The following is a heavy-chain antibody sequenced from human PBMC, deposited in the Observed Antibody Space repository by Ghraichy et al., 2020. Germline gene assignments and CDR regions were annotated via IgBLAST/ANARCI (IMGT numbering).Heavy chain of an antibody. J-gene: IGHJ5*02. V-gene: IGHV1-18*04. D-gene: IGHD3-9*01. CDR2: ISAYNGNT. Sequence: ASVKVSCKASGYTFTSYGISWVRQAPGQGLEWMGWISAYNGNTNYAQKLQGRVTMTTDTSTSTAYMELRSLRSDDTAVYYCARLSRSELRYFDWFEEGARFDPWGQGTLVTGSS. CDR3: ARLSRSELRYFDWFEEGARFDP. CDR1: GYTFTSYG.